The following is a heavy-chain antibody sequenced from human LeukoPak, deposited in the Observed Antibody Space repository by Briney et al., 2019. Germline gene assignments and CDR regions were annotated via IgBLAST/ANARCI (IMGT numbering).Heavy chain of an antibody. J-gene: IGHJ4*02. CDR1: GGSISSSSYY. CDR3: ARGGYSYGPGHY. V-gene: IGHV4-39*01. D-gene: IGHD5-18*01. CDR2: IYYSGST. Sequence: SETLSLTCTVSGGSISSSSYYWGWIRQPPGKGLEWIGSIYYSGSTYYNPSLKSRVTISVDTSKNQFSLKLSSVTAADTAVYYCARGGYSYGPGHYWGQGTLVTVSS.